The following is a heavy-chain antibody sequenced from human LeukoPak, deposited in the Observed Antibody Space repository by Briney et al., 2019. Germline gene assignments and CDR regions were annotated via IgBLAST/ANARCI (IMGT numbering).Heavy chain of an antibody. CDR3: ARNKWGDYDFDY. D-gene: IGHD4-17*01. V-gene: IGHV1-3*01. Sequence: ASVKVSCKASGYTFTSYAMHWVRQAPGQRLEWMGWVNGGNGNTKYSQKFQGRLTITRDTSASTAYMGLSSLRSEDTAVYYCARNKWGDYDFDYWGQGTLVTVSS. CDR1: GYTFTSYA. CDR2: VNGGNGNT. J-gene: IGHJ4*02.